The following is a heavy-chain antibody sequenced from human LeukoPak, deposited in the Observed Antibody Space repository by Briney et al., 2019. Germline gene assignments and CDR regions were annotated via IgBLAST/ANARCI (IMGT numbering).Heavy chain of an antibody. Sequence: PGRSLRLSCAASAFTFSSYGMHWVRQAPGKGLEWVAVISYDGSNKYYADSVKGRFTISRDNSKNTLYLQMNSLRAEDTAVYYCAKGKTLRFLEWLPYMDVWGKGTTVTVSS. J-gene: IGHJ6*03. V-gene: IGHV3-30*18. CDR3: AKGKTLRFLEWLPYMDV. D-gene: IGHD3-3*01. CDR2: ISYDGSNK. CDR1: AFTFSSYG.